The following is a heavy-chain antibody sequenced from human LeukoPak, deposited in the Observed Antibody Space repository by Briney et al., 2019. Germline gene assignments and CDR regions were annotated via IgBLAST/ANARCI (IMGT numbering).Heavy chain of an antibody. Sequence: AASVKVSCKASGYTFTGYYMHWVRQAPGQGLEWMGWINPNSGGTNYAQKFQGRVTMTRDTSISTACMELSRLRSDDTAVYYCARGTVVPAAHYYYYYMDVWGKGTTVTISS. J-gene: IGHJ6*03. CDR3: ARGTVVPAAHYYYYYMDV. V-gene: IGHV1-2*02. CDR1: GYTFTGYY. CDR2: INPNSGGT. D-gene: IGHD2-2*01.